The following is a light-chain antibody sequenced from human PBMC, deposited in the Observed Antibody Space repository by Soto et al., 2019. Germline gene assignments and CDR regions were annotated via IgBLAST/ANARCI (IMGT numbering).Light chain of an antibody. CDR1: QSIGTW. Sequence: DIQMTQSPSTLSTSVGDRVTITCRASQSIGTWLAWYQQKPGKAPKVLIYKASILETGVPSRFSGSGSGTEFTLTISSLQPDDFATYYCQQYNTYSRTFGKGTKVESK. V-gene: IGKV1-5*03. J-gene: IGKJ1*01. CDR2: KAS. CDR3: QQYNTYSRT.